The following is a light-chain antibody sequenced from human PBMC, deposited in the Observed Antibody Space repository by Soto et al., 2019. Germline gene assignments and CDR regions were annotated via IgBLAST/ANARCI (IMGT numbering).Light chain of an antibody. Sequence: QSVLTQPPSVSGAPGQRVTISCTGSSSNIGAGYVVHWYQQLPGAAPKLLIFSDNNRPSGVPDRFSGSKSGTSASLAITGLRAEDEADYYCSSYSFTTSLYVFGTGTKVTVL. J-gene: IGLJ1*01. V-gene: IGLV1-40*01. CDR3: SSYSFTTSLYV. CDR1: SSNIGAGYV. CDR2: SDN.